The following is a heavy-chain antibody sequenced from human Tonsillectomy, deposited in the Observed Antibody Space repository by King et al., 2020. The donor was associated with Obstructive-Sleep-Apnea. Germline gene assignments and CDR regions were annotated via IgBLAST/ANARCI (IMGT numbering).Heavy chain of an antibody. CDR2: INSDGSST. V-gene: IGHV3-74*01. CDR1: GFTFRTSW. CDR3: ARDRGGAGPTTTDY. Sequence: VQLVESGGGLVQPGGSLRLSCAASGFTFRTSWMHWVRHAPRKGLVWVSRINSDGSSTIYTDFVKGRVTISRDNAMNTLYLQMNSVRAEDTAVYYSARDRGGAGPTTTDYWGQGTLVTVSS. J-gene: IGHJ4*02. D-gene: IGHD1-26*01.